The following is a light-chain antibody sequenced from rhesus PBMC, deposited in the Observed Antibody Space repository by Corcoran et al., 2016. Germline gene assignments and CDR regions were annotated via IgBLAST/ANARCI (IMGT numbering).Light chain of an antibody. Sequence: DIQMTQSPSSLSASVGDRVTITCRASENVNNYLHWYQQKAGKAPNLLIYAASTLQSGVPSRFSGSGAGTDYTFPISSLQPEDVATYCCQHSYGTPYSFGQGAKVEIK. J-gene: IGKJ2*01. CDR1: ENVNNY. CDR2: AAS. CDR3: QHSYGTPYS. V-gene: IGKV1-74*01.